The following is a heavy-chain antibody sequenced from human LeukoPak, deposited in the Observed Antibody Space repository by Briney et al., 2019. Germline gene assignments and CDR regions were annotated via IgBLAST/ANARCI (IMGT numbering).Heavy chain of an antibody. CDR1: GFTSSSYS. J-gene: IGHJ4*02. V-gene: IGHV3-21*01. CDR2: ISSSSSYI. Sequence: PGGSLRLSCAASGFTSSSYSMNWVRQAPGKGLEWVSSISSSSSYIYYADSVKGRFTISRDNAKNSLYLQMNSLRAEDTAVYYCARDAEDIVVVVAATPTPLGYWGQGTLVTVSS. D-gene: IGHD2-15*01. CDR3: ARDAEDIVVVVAATPTPLGY.